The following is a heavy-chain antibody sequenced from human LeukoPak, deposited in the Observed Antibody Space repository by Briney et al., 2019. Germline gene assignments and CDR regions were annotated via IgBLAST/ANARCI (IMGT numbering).Heavy chain of an antibody. V-gene: IGHV3-30*04. CDR3: AVGAAGTIYY. Sequence: PGGSLRLSCAASGFTFSSYAMHWVRQAPGKGLEWVAVISYDGSNKYYVDSVKGRFTISRDNSKNTLYLQMNSLRAEDTAVYYCAVGAAGTIYYWGQGTLVTVSS. CDR1: GFTFSSYA. J-gene: IGHJ4*02. D-gene: IGHD6-13*01. CDR2: ISYDGSNK.